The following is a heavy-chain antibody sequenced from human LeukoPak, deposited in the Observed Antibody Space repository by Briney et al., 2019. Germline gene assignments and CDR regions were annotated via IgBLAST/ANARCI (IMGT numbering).Heavy chain of an antibody. D-gene: IGHD2-2*01. J-gene: IGHJ5*02. Sequence: ASVKVSCKASGYTFTGYYMHWVRQAPGQGLEWMGWINPNSGGTNYAQKFQGRVTMTRDTSISTAYMELSRLRSDYTAVYYCARDEYCSSTSCNNWFDPWGQGTLVTVSS. CDR2: INPNSGGT. CDR1: GYTFTGYY. V-gene: IGHV1-2*02. CDR3: ARDEYCSSTSCNNWFDP.